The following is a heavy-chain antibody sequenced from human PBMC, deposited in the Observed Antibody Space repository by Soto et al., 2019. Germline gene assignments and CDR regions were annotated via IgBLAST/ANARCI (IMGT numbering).Heavy chain of an antibody. CDR2: ISYDGSKK. CDR3: AIRTGSCNVPPGNDFCCPGDV. D-gene: IGHD2-15*01. CDR1: GFTFSSYA. V-gene: IGHV3-30*03. Sequence: QVQLVESGGGVVQPGRSLRLSCAASGFTFSSYAMHWVRQAPGKGLEWVAVISYDGSKKYYANSVRGRFTISRDDSKKTLLLQMNIRGSEDTAVYCGAIRTGSCNVPPGNDFCCPGDVWGEGTAVTVSS. J-gene: IGHJ6*04.